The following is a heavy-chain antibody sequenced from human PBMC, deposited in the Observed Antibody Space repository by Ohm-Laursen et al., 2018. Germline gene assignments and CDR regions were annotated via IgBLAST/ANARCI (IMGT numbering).Heavy chain of an antibody. V-gene: IGHV3-7*01. CDR2: IKQDGSEK. Sequence: SLRLSCSASGFTFSSYWMSWVRQAPGKGLEWVANIKQDGSEKYYVDSVKGRFTISRDNAKNSLYLQMNSLRAEDTAVYYCARGWSFYYYYYGMDVWGQGTTVTVSS. J-gene: IGHJ6*02. D-gene: IGHD1-26*01. CDR3: ARGWSFYYYYYGMDV. CDR1: GFTFSSYW.